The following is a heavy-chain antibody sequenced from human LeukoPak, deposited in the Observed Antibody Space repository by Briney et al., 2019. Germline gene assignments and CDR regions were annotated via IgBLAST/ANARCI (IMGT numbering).Heavy chain of an antibody. V-gene: IGHV3-21*01. CDR1: GFTFSDFA. CDR2: ITRVSTYM. Sequence: PGGSLRLSCAASGFTFSDFAMNWVRQAPGKGLEWVSSITRVSTYMYYAESVQGRFTISRDNHKDLLYLQLNSLRGDDTGIYYCTRDRNEYGDPDGFDIWGQGTVVTVSS. D-gene: IGHD4-17*01. J-gene: IGHJ3*02. CDR3: TRDRNEYGDPDGFDI.